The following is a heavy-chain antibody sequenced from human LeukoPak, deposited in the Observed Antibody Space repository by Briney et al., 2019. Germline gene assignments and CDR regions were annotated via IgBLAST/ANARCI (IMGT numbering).Heavy chain of an antibody. CDR3: ARDVVRAVAGPYYYYGLDV. Sequence: ASVKVSCKASGYTFTSYGISWVRQAPGQGLEWMGWISAYNTNTNYAQNLQGRVTMTTDTSTSTAYMELRSLRSDDTAVYYCARDVVRAVAGPYYYYGLDVWGQGTTVTVS. CDR2: ISAYNTNT. V-gene: IGHV1-18*01. D-gene: IGHD6-19*01. CDR1: GYTFTSYG. J-gene: IGHJ6*02.